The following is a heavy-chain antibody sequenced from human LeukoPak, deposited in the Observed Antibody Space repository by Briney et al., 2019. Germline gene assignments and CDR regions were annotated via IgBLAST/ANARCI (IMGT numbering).Heavy chain of an antibody. D-gene: IGHD6-13*01. J-gene: IGHJ5*02. Sequence: SQTLSLTCTVSGGSISSGGYYWSWIRQHPGKGLEWIGYIYYSGSTYYNPSLKSRVTISVDTSKNQFSLKPSSVTAADTAEYYCARVGLAAAVFDPWGQGTLVTVSS. CDR2: IYYSGST. CDR3: ARVGLAAAVFDP. CDR1: GGSISSGGYY. V-gene: IGHV4-31*03.